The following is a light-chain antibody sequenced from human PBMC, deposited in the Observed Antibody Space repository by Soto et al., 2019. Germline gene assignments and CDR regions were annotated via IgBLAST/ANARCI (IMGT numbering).Light chain of an antibody. V-gene: IGLV1-40*01. CDR1: RSDIGAGYD. Sequence: QSVLTQPPSVSGAPGQRVTISCTGSRSDIGAGYDVHWYQQVPGTAPKLLIYGNINRPSGVPDRFSGSKSGTSASLAITGLQADDEADYYRQSYDSILTVVFGGGTKLTVL. CDR2: GNI. CDR3: QSYDSILTVV. J-gene: IGLJ2*01.